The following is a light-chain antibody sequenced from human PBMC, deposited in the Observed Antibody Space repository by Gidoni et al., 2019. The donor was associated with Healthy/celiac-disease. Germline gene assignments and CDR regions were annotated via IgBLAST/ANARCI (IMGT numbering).Light chain of an antibody. CDR1: QSISSY. CDR3: QQSYSTPRG. Sequence: DSQRTQAPSSLSASVGDRVTITCRASQSISSYLNWYQQKPGKAPKLLIYAASSLQSGVPSRFSGSGSGTDFTLTISSLQPEDFATYHCQQSYSTPRGFGGGTKVEIK. CDR2: AAS. J-gene: IGKJ4*01. V-gene: IGKV1-39*01.